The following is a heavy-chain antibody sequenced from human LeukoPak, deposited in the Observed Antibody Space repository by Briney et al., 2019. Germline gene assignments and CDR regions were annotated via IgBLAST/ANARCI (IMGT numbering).Heavy chain of an antibody. CDR1: GYTFTSYG. D-gene: IGHD5-24*01. CDR3: ARFKCRDGYNDY. J-gene: IGHJ4*02. V-gene: IGHV1-18*01. CDR2: ISAYNGNT. Sequence: ASVKVSCKASGYTFTSYGISWVRQAPGQGLEWMGWISAYNGNTNYAQKLQGRVTLTTDTSTSTAYMELRCLRSDDTAVYYCARFKCRDGYNDYWGQGTLVTVSS.